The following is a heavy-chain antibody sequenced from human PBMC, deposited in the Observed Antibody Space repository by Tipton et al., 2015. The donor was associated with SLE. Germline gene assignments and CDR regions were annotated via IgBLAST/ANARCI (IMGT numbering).Heavy chain of an antibody. CDR2: IYTNENT. V-gene: IGHV4-4*07. J-gene: IGHJ2*01. D-gene: IGHD4-11*01. Sequence: TLSLTCTVSGCSISSYYWSWIRQPAGGGLEWIGRIYTNENTNNNPSLKSRVTMSVDTSKNHFSLKLISVTAADTAVYYCAREFLNPVTTVHYFFDLWGRGTLVTVSS. CDR3: AREFLNPVTTVHYFFDL. CDR1: GCSISSYY.